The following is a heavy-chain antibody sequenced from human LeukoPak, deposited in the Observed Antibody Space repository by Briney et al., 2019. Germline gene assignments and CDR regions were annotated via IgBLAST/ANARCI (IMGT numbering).Heavy chain of an antibody. J-gene: IGHJ4*02. CDR1: GFTFSSYW. V-gene: IGHV3-30*03. CDR2: ISYDGSIK. Sequence: GGSLRLSCAASGFTFSSYWMSWVRQAPGKGLEWVAVISYDGSIKYYADSVKGRFIISRDNSKSTLYLQMNSLRAEDTAVYYCARDSGRSGSYYPLDYWGQGTLVTVSS. D-gene: IGHD1-26*01. CDR3: ARDSGRSGSYYPLDY.